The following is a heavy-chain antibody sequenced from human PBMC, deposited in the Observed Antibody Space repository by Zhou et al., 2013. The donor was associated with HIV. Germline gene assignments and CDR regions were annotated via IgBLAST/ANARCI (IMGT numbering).Heavy chain of an antibody. Sequence: QVLLVQSGAEVKKPGSSVKVSCKASGGTFSSLTISWVRQAPGQGLEWMGGIIPMFGTANYAQKFQGRVTNTADKSTSTVYMELSSLTSEDTAVYYCARDRGYCNGGSCYPFDLWGQGTLITVSS. V-gene: IGHV1-69*14. CDR2: IIPMFGTA. CDR1: GGTFSSLT. CDR3: ARDRGYCNGGSCYPFDL. D-gene: IGHD2-15*01. J-gene: IGHJ4*02.